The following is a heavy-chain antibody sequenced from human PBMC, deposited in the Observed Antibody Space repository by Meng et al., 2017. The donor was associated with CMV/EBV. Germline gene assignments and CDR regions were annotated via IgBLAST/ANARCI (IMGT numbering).Heavy chain of an antibody. D-gene: IGHD6-13*01. V-gene: IGHV3-30*04. J-gene: IGHJ4*02. CDR3: ARGPTAAAWGDY. CDR1: GFTFSSYA. Sequence: GGSLRLSCAASGFTFSSYAMHWVRQAPGKGLEWVAVISYDGSNKYYADSVKGRFTISRDNSKNTLYLQMNSLRAEDTAVYYCARGPTAAAWGDYWGQGTLVTVSS. CDR2: ISYDGSNK.